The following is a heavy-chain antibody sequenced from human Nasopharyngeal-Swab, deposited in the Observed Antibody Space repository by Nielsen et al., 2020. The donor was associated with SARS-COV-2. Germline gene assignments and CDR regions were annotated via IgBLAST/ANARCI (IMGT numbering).Heavy chain of an antibody. J-gene: IGHJ4*02. Sequence: GGSLRLSCAASGFSFNNHGMHWVRQAPGKGLEWVAVIWSDGKTTKYADSVKGRLTISRDKYRNTLYLQMNSLRVEDTALYYCAKDRGFDISGSKGIDYWGRGILVTVSS. CDR2: IWSDGKTT. CDR1: GFSFNNHG. V-gene: IGHV3-33*03. D-gene: IGHD3-22*01. CDR3: AKDRGFDISGSKGIDY.